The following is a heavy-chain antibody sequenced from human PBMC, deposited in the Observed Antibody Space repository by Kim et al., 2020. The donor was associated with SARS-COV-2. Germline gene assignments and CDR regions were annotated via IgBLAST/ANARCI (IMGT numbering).Heavy chain of an antibody. CDR3: ARERVGTTTGFDY. J-gene: IGHJ4*02. D-gene: IGHD1-26*01. V-gene: IGHV3-21*01. Sequence: YAESVKGRFTISRDNAKNSLYLQMNSLRAEDTAVYYCARERVGTTTGFDYWGQGTLVTVSS.